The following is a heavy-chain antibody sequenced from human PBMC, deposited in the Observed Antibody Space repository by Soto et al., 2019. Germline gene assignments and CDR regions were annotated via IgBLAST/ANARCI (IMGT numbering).Heavy chain of an antibody. CDR2: FFSDAER. V-gene: IGHV2-26*01. J-gene: IGHJ6*02. Sequence: SGPTLVNPTETLTLTCSVSGFSLTNGRMGVSWIRQPPGKALEWLAHFFSDAERSHSTSMQSRLNMYKDSSGSQVVLTMTNMAPADTATYFCARMDGDYNYYGLDVWGHGIAVTVSS. CDR3: ARMDGDYNYYGLDV. CDR1: GFSLTNGRMG. D-gene: IGHD4-17*01.